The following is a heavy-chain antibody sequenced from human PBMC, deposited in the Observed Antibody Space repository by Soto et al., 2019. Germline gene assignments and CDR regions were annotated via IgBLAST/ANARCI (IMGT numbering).Heavy chain of an antibody. CDR2: IYHSGST. CDR3: ARGPPLGF. Sequence: SETLSLTCAVSGGSISSNHLWSWVRQSPGKGLECIGYIYHSGSTYYNPSLKSRVTISVDRSKNQFSLKLSSVTAADTAVYYCARGPPLGFWGQGTLVTVSS. J-gene: IGHJ4*02. CDR1: GGSISSNHL. V-gene: IGHV4-4*02.